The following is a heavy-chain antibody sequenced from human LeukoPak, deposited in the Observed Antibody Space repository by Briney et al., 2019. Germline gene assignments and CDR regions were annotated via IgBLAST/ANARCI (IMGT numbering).Heavy chain of an antibody. CDR3: ARDPRPRIVVVTTGNLFDP. Sequence: ASVKVSCKASGYTFTGYYMHWARQAPGQGLEWMGRINPNSGGTNYAQKFQGRVTMTRDTSISTAYMELSRLRSDDTAVYYCARDPRPRIVVVTTGNLFDPWGQGTLVTVSS. CDR1: GYTFTGYY. J-gene: IGHJ5*02. D-gene: IGHD3-22*01. V-gene: IGHV1-2*06. CDR2: INPNSGGT.